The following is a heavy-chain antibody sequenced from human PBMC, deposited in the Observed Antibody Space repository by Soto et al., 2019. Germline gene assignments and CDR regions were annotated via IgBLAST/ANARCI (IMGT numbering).Heavy chain of an antibody. Sequence: SETLSLTCNVSGDSISSGGHYWAWIRQPPGKGLEWIGNIFYTGSSYYNSSLRRRVDISVDTSANQVYLRLDSVTAADTAVYFCARSDYSAHKLGHYFDHWGQGIPVTVSS. V-gene: IGHV4-31*03. CDR3: ARSDYSAHKLGHYFDH. CDR1: GDSISSGGHY. CDR2: IFYTGSS. D-gene: IGHD3-10*01. J-gene: IGHJ4*02.